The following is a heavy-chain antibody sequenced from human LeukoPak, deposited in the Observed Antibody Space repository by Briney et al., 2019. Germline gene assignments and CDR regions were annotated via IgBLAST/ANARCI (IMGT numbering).Heavy chain of an antibody. CDR2: IKEDGTET. D-gene: IGHD5-24*01. Sequence: ETLSLTCTVSGDSISSSNWMSWVRLAPGKGLEWVANIKEDGTETYYVDSVKGRFTISRDNAKNSLYLQMNSLRVEDTAVYYCAKEGRSLQTYWGQGTLVTVSS. CDR3: AKEGRSLQTY. CDR1: GDSISSSNW. J-gene: IGHJ4*02. V-gene: IGHV3-7*03.